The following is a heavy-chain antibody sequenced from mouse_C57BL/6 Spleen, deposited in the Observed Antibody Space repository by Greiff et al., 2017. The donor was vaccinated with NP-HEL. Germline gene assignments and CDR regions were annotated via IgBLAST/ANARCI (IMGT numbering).Heavy chain of an antibody. Sequence: QVQLQQSGAELVKPGASVKLSCKASGYTFTSYWMHWVKQRPGQGLEWIGMIHPNSGSTNYNEKFKSKATLTVDKSSSTAYMQLSSLTSEDSAVYYCARSGGYDVGAWFAYWGQGTLVTVSA. CDR1: GYTFTSYW. J-gene: IGHJ3*01. D-gene: IGHD2-2*01. CDR3: ARSGGYDVGAWFAY. V-gene: IGHV1-64*01. CDR2: IHPNSGST.